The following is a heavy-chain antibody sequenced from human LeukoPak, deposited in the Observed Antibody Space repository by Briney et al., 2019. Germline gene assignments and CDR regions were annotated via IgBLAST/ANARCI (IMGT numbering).Heavy chain of an antibody. CDR2: IFPGDSDA. D-gene: IGHD1-1*01. V-gene: IGHV5-51*01. Sequence: GESLKISCKGSGYNFTNYWIGWVRQMPGKGLERMGIIFPGDSDARYSPSFHGQVTISADRSISTAYLQWSRLKASDTAMYYCARLNADDGRGGMDVWGQGTTVTVSS. J-gene: IGHJ6*02. CDR3: ARLNADDGRGGMDV. CDR1: GYNFTNYW.